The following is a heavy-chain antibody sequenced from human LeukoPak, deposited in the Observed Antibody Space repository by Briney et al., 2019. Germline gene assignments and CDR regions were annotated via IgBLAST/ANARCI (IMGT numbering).Heavy chain of an antibody. CDR2: ISHDGRSR. CDR3: ARDRDYIFFDY. D-gene: IGHD4-11*01. J-gene: IGHJ4*02. CDR1: GFTFSSYS. Sequence: GGSLRLSCAASGFTFSSYSMNWVRQVPGKGLVWVSRISHDGRSRTYADSVKGRFTTSRDNAENTLYLQMNSLRVEDTAVYFCARDRDYIFFDYWGQGALVTVSS. V-gene: IGHV3-74*03.